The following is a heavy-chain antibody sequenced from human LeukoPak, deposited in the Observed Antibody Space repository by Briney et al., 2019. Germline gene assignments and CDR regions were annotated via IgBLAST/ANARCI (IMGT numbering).Heavy chain of an antibody. D-gene: IGHD6-13*01. V-gene: IGHV3-23*01. Sequence: PGGSLRLSCAGSGFSFSSNTMSWVRQAPGRGLEWVSAISNNGGRTDYADSVKGRFTISRDNSKSTLCLHMDSLRAEDTAVYYCATGSSSEDFDYWGQGTLVTVSS. CDR2: ISNNGGRT. CDR3: ATGSSSEDFDY. J-gene: IGHJ4*02. CDR1: GFSFSSNT.